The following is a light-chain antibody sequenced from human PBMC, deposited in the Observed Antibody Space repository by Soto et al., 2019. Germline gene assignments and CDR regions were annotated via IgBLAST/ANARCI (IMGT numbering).Light chain of an antibody. CDR2: KAS. CDR1: QSISSW. V-gene: IGKV1-5*03. CDR3: QQDNSYSGT. Sequence: RINDAPCTLSASVGYRAIITCRASQSISSWLAWYQQKPGKAPKLLIYKASSLESGVPSRFSGSGSGTEFTLTISSLQPDDFATYYCQQDNSYSGTFGQGTKVEIK. J-gene: IGKJ1*01.